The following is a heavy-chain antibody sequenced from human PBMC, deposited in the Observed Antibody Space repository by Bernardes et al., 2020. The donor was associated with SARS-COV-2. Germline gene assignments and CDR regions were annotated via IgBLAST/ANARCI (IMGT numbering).Heavy chain of an antibody. D-gene: IGHD4-17*01. CDR3: ARDRREGDYTDHHFDY. J-gene: IGHJ4*02. CDR1: GFTFSDYY. Sequence: GGSLRLSCAASGFTFSDYYMSWIRQAPGKGLEWVSYISSSGSTIYYADSVKGRFTISRDNAKNSLYLQMNSLRAEDTAVYYCARDRREGDYTDHHFDYWGQGTLVTVSS. CDR2: ISSSGSTI. V-gene: IGHV3-11*01.